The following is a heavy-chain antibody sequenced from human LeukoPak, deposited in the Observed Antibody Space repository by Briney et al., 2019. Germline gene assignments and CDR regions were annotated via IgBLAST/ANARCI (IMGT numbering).Heavy chain of an antibody. CDR2: IKQDGCEK. D-gene: IGHD3-9*01. CDR3: ARDDSYILTGYDY. J-gene: IGHJ4*02. CDR1: GFTFSSYW. Sequence: GGSLRLSCAASGFTFSSYWMSWVRQAPGKGLEWVANIKQDGCEKYYVDSVKGRFTISRDNAKNSLYLQMNSLRAEDTAVYYCARDDSYILTGYDYWGQGTLVTVSS. V-gene: IGHV3-7*03.